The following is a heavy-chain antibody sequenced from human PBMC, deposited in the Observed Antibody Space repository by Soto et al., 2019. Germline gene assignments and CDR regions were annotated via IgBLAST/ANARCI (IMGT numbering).Heavy chain of an antibody. Sequence: LRLSCVASGFTFSSYGMYWVRQAPGKGLEWVAVISSDGSNEYYADSVKGRFTISRDNSKNTLYLQMNSLRAEDTAVYYCAKDPIAVAGNNYYRMDVWGQGTTVTVSS. V-gene: IGHV3-30*18. CDR2: ISSDGSNE. D-gene: IGHD6-19*01. J-gene: IGHJ6*02. CDR3: AKDPIAVAGNNYYRMDV. CDR1: GFTFSSYG.